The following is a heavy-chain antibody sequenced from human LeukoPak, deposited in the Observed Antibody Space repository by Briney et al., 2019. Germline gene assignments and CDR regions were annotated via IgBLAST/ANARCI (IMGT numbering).Heavy chain of an antibody. CDR2: IYHSGST. V-gene: IGHV4-30-2*01. CDR1: GGSISSGDYS. D-gene: IGHD4-17*01. J-gene: IGHJ3*02. CDR3: ARVLTVTTGAFDI. Sequence: SETLSLTCAVSGGSISSGDYSWSWIRQPPGKGLEWIGYIYHSGSTYYNSSLKSRVTISVGRSKSQFSLKLSSVTAADTAVYYCARVLTVTTGAFDIWGQGTMVTVS.